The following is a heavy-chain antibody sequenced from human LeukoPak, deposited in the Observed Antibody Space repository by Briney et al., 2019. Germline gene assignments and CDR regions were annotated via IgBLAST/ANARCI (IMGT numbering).Heavy chain of an antibody. CDR1: GFILDDYA. CDR2: ISWNSGSL. Sequence: GGSLRLSCAASGFILDDYAMHWVRQAPGKGLGWVSGISWNSGSLAYADSVKGRFTISRDNAKNSLYLQMNSLRTEDTALYYCARGLGGDQGYFDLWGRGTLATVSS. V-gene: IGHV3-9*01. CDR3: ARGLGGDQGYFDL. D-gene: IGHD3-10*01. J-gene: IGHJ2*01.